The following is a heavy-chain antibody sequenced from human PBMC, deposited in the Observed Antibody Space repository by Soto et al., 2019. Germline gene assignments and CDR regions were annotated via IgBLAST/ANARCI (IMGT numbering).Heavy chain of an antibody. CDR3: ATTTPYDVWGCSATGWFHP. Sequence: EVQLVEYGGGLAKPGGSLRLSCVASEFPFGNAWMSWVRQAPGKGLEWVGRIKRKTDGGTADYAAPGRGRFTISRDDSKNTLYLQMNSLKTEDTGVYCCATTTPYDVWGCSATGWFHPWGQGTLVTVSS. D-gene: IGHD3-3*01. J-gene: IGHJ5*02. CDR1: EFPFGNAW. CDR2: IKRKTDGGTA. V-gene: IGHV3-15*05.